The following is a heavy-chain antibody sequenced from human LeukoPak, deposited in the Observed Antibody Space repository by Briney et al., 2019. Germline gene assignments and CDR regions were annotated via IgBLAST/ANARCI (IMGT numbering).Heavy chain of an antibody. D-gene: IGHD2-2*03. V-gene: IGHV3-11*04. CDR1: GFTFSDYY. Sequence: GGSLRLSCAASGFTFSDYYMSWIRQAPGKGLEWVSYISSSGSTIYYADSVKGRFTISRDNAKNSLYLQMNSLRAEDTAVYYCARIGVDIVVVPAAVTFDYWGQGTLATVSS. CDR3: ARIGVDIVVVPAAVTFDY. CDR2: ISSSGSTI. J-gene: IGHJ4*02.